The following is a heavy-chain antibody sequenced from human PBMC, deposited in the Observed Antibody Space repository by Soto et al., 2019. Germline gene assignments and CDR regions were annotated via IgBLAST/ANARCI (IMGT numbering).Heavy chain of an antibody. CDR2: INPNSGGT. CDR3: ARRKGDDYDSSGYHYYFDS. J-gene: IGHJ4*02. V-gene: IGHV1-2*02. Sequence: ASVKVSCKASGYTFTDYYVHWVRQAPGQGLEWMGWINPNSGGTKSAQKFQGRVTMTRDTSISTAYMELSRLRSDDTAVYYCARRKGDDYDSSGYHYYFDSWGQESLVTVSS. D-gene: IGHD3-22*01. CDR1: GYTFTDYY.